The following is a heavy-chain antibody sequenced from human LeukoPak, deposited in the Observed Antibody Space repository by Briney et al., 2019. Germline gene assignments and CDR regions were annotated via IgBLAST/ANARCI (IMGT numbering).Heavy chain of an antibody. CDR2: INSNGSFI. Sequence: GGSLRLSCAASGFTFSNYWIHWVRQAPGKGLVWVSSINSNGSFINYADSVKGRFTISRDNAKNTLYLEMNRLRAEDTAVYYCARGYCSGGSCYRNGMDVWGQETTVTVPS. J-gene: IGHJ6*02. CDR3: ARGYCSGGSCYRNGMDV. CDR1: GFTFSNYW. D-gene: IGHD2-15*01. V-gene: IGHV3-74*01.